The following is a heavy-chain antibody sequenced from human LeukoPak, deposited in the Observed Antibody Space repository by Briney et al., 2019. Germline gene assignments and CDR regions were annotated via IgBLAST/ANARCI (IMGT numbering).Heavy chain of an antibody. Sequence: KVEESLPISRKGSGYSFTSYWIGWVRQMHGKGLEWMGILYPGDSDTSYSPSSQGQVTISADKSISNAYLQWSSLKASDTAMYYCARMLELERRYFSRYYFDYWGQGTLVSVSS. CDR1: GYSFTSYW. CDR2: LYPGDSDT. V-gene: IGHV5-51*01. CDR3: ARMLELERRYFSRYYFDY. J-gene: IGHJ4*02. D-gene: IGHD1-1*01.